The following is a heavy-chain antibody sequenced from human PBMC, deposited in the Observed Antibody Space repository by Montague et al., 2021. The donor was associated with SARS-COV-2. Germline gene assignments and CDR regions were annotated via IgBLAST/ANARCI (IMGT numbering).Heavy chain of an antibody. J-gene: IGHJ4*02. CDR3: ARGETGYRTSWPDY. Sequence: SLRLSCAASGFTFDDYAIHWVRQAPGKGLEWVSGISWNSDSIDYADSVKGQFNISRDNAKNSLYLQMNSLRAEDTAFYYCARGETGYRTSWPDYWGQGTLVTVSS. CDR2: ISWNSDSI. D-gene: IGHD6-13*01. V-gene: IGHV3-9*01. CDR1: GFTFDDYA.